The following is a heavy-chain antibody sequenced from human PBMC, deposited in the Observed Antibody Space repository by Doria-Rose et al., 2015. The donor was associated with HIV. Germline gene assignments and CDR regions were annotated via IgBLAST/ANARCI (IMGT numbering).Heavy chain of an antibody. V-gene: IGHV4-38-2*01. J-gene: IGHJ6*02. CDR3: ARTSITIYGRGGMDV. CDR1: GYSISSGYY. Sequence: SETLSLTCAVSGYSISSGYYWGWIRQSPGKGLEWIGSVFHSGSTYYYPSLESRVTMSVDTSKNKFSLKLSSVTAADTAVYYCARTSITIYGRGGMDVWGQGTTVTVSS. CDR2: VFHSGST. D-gene: IGHD3-3*01.